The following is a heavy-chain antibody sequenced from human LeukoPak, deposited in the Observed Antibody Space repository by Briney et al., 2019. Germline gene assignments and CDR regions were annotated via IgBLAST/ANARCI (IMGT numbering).Heavy chain of an antibody. Sequence: KPSETLSLTCTVSGGSISSYYWSWIRQPPGKGLEWIGYIYYSGSTNCNPSVKSRVAMSVDTSKKQFSLKLSSLTAADTAVYYCARTPTYYGSATYLDYWGQGTLVTVSS. CDR2: IYYSGST. D-gene: IGHD3-10*01. V-gene: IGHV4-59*01. J-gene: IGHJ4*02. CDR1: GGSISSYY. CDR3: ARTPTYYGSATYLDY.